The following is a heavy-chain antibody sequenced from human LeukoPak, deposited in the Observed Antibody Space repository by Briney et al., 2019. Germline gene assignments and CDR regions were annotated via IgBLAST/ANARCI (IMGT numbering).Heavy chain of an antibody. CDR2: IYPGDSDT. D-gene: IGHD4-17*01. CDR3: ARFDYGDYYYYGMDV. V-gene: IGHV5-51*01. J-gene: IGHJ6*02. CDR1: GYSFTSYW. Sequence: GESLKISCKGSGYSFTSYWIGWVRQMPGKGLEWMGIIYPGDSDTRYSPSFQGQVTISADKSISTAYLQWSSLKASHTAMYYCARFDYGDYYYYGMDVWGQGTTVTVSS.